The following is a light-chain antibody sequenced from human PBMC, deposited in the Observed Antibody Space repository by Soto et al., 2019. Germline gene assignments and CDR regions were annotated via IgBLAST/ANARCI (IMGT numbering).Light chain of an antibody. CDR3: QQYGSSSTWT. J-gene: IGKJ1*01. CDR1: QSVGTY. V-gene: IGKV3-11*01. Sequence: EIVLTQSPAILSLSPGERATLSCRASQSVGTYLDWYQQKLGQAPRLLIYDASNRATGIPARFSGSGSGTDFTLTISRLEPEDFAVYYCQQYGSSSTWTFGQGTKVDIK. CDR2: DAS.